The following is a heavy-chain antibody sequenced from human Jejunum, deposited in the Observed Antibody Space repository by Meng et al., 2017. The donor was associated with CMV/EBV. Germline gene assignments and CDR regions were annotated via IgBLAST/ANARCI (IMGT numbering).Heavy chain of an antibody. J-gene: IGHJ5*02. CDR1: GFTFRSEE. CDR2: ISGSGDST. D-gene: IGHD3-16*01. Sequence: CVASGFTFRSEEMAWVRQAPGKGPEWVSTISGSGDSTYYADSVKGRFTISRDNSKDTLYLQMNSLRAEDTAIYHCAKNFGVWGVPFDPWGQGTLVTVSS. CDR3: AKNFGVWGVPFDP. V-gene: IGHV3-23*01.